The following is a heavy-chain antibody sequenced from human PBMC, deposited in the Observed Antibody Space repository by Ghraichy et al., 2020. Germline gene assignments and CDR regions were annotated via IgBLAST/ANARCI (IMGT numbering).Heavy chain of an antibody. CDR3: AKAEGYSYGLTGPNFDY. CDR2: VSGSGDST. CDR1: GFTFSSYA. V-gene: IGHV3-23*01. J-gene: IGHJ4*02. Sequence: AGSLRLSCAAFGFTFSSYAMSWVRQAPGKGLEWVSSVSGSGDSTYYADSVRGRFTISRDHTKNTLYLQMNSLRAEDTAVYYCAKAEGYSYGLTGPNFDYWGQGTLVTVSS. D-gene: IGHD5-18*01.